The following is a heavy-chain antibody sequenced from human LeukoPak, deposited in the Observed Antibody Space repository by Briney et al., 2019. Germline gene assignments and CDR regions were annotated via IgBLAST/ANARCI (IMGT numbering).Heavy chain of an antibody. D-gene: IGHD3-22*01. CDR3: AREGYYYDSNRVKAFDI. CDR1: GGTFSSYA. CDR2: IIPIFGTA. Sequence: ASVKASCKASGGTFSSYAISWVRQAPGQGLEWMGGIIPIFGTANYAQKFQGRVTITADESTSTAYMELSSLRSEDTAVYYCAREGYYYDSNRVKAFDIWGQGTMVTVSS. J-gene: IGHJ3*02. V-gene: IGHV1-69*01.